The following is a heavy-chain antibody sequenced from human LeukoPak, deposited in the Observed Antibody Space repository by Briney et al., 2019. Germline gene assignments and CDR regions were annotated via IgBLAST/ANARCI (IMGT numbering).Heavy chain of an antibody. V-gene: IGHV3-48*01. CDR2: ISSSSSTI. CDR1: GFTFSSYS. J-gene: IGHJ4*02. Sequence: GGSLRLSCAASGFTFSSYSMNWVRQAPGKGLEWVSYISSSSSTIYYADSAKGRFTISRDNAKNSLYLQMNSLRAEDTAVYYCARGQEAGTCDYWGQGTLVTVSS. CDR3: ARGQEAGTCDY. D-gene: IGHD1-1*01.